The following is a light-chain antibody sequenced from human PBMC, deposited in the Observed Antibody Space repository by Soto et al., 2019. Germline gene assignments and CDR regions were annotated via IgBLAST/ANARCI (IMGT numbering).Light chain of an antibody. CDR1: SSDVGSYNL. J-gene: IGLJ1*01. CDR3: SSWDDNLDAEV. CDR2: EGS. Sequence: QSALTQPASVSGSPGQSITISCTGTSSDVGSYNLVSWYQHHPGKIPKLMIYEGSKRPSGVSNRFSGSKSGTSASLAISGLQFEDEADYHCSSWDDNLDAEVFGTGTKVTVL. V-gene: IGLV2-23*01.